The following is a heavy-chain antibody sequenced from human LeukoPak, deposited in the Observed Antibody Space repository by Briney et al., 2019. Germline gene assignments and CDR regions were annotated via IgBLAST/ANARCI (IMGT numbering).Heavy chain of an antibody. Sequence: GGSLRLSCAASGFTVSSNYMSWVRQAPGKGLEWVANIKKDGSEKQYVDSVKGRFTISRDNAKNSLYLQMNSLRVEDTAVYYCARDPVQDFDYWGQGTLVTVSS. J-gene: IGHJ4*02. V-gene: IGHV3-7*01. CDR1: GFTVSSNY. CDR3: ARDPVQDFDY. CDR2: IKKDGSEK.